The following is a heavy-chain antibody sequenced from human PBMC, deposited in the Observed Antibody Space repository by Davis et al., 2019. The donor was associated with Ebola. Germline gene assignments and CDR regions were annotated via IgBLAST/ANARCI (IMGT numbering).Heavy chain of an antibody. Sequence: HSQTLSLTCAISGDSVSGSSGAWNWLRQSPSRGLEWLGRTYYNSKWYNDYAVSVKGLITINPDTSKNQFSLNLNSVTPEDTAVYYCARGWFRAGMDVWGEGTTVTVSS. CDR2: TYYNSKWYN. D-gene: IGHD3-10*01. J-gene: IGHJ6*04. CDR1: GDSVSGSSGA. CDR3: ARGWFRAGMDV. V-gene: IGHV6-1*01.